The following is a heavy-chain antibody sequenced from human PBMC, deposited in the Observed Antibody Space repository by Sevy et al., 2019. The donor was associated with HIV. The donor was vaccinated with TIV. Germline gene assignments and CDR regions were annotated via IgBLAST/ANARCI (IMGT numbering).Heavy chain of an antibody. Sequence: GESLKISCAASGFTFNTYSLIWVRQTPGKGLEWLSFIGTAAGATYYADSVKGRFTISRDNAKNSLYLQMNSLRDEDTAVYYCARCPGHYSIDYWGQGTLVTVSS. CDR3: ARCPGHYSIDY. D-gene: IGHD2-21*01. V-gene: IGHV3-48*02. CDR2: IGTAAGAT. J-gene: IGHJ4*02. CDR1: GFTFNTYS.